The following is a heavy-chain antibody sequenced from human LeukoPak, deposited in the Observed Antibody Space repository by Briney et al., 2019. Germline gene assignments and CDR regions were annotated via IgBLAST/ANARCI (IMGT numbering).Heavy chain of an antibody. CDR1: GGSISSSSYY. J-gene: IGHJ4*02. CDR3: ARDNLSSWYVLRGEDYFDY. D-gene: IGHD6-13*01. V-gene: IGHV4-39*07. CDR2: IYYSGST. Sequence: SETLSLTCTVSGGSISSSSYYWGWIRQPPGKGLEWIVSIYYSGSTYYNPSLKSRVTISVDTSKNQFSLKLSSVTAADTAVYYCARDNLSSWYVLRGEDYFDYWGQGTLVTVSS.